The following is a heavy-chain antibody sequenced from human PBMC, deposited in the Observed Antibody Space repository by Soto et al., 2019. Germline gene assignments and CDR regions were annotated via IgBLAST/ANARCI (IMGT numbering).Heavy chain of an antibody. J-gene: IGHJ5*02. V-gene: IGHV1-18*04. CDR3: ARVFSSSARCYNCFDP. CDR1: GYTFTSYG. CDR2: ISAYNGNT. D-gene: IGHD2-2*01. Sequence: ASVKVSCKASGYTFTSYGISWVRQAPGQGREWMGWISAYNGNTNYAQKLQGRVTMTTDTSTSTAYMELRSRRSDDTAVYYCARVFSSSARCYNCFDPWGQGTLVAVS.